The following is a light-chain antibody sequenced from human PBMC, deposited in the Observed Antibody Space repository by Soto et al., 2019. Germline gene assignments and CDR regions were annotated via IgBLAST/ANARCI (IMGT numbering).Light chain of an antibody. V-gene: IGLV2-8*01. CDR3: CSYAGSNNFPYV. J-gene: IGLJ1*01. CDR2: EVS. CDR1: SSDVGGYNY. Sequence: QSVLTQLPSASGSPGQSVTISCTGTSSDVGGYNYVSWYQQHPGKAPKLMIYEVSRRPSGVPDRFSGSKSGNTASLTVSGLQAEDEADYYCCSYAGSNNFPYVFGTGTKVTVL.